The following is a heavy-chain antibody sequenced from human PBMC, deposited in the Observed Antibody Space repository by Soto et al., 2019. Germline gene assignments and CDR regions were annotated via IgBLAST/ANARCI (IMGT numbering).Heavy chain of an antibody. D-gene: IGHD3-10*01. V-gene: IGHV1-69*01. J-gene: IGHJ6*02. CDR1: GGTFSSYA. CDR2: IIPIFGTA. CDR3: ARDRAPALGLYYYYGMDV. Sequence: QVQLVQSGAEVKKPGSSVKVSCKASGGTFSSYAISWVRQAPGQGLEWMGGIIPIFGTANYAQKFQGRVTITADEATSTAYRELSSLRSEDTAVYYCARDRAPALGLYYYYGMDVWGQGTTVTVSS.